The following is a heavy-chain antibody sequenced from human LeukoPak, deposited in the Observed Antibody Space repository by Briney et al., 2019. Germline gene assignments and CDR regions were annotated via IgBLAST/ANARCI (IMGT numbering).Heavy chain of an antibody. V-gene: IGHV1-2*06. CDR2: INPNSGGT. Sequence: ASVKVSCKASGYTFTGYYMHWVRQAPGQGLEWMGRINPNSGGTNYAQKFQGRVTMTRDTSVSTAYMELSRLRSDDTAVYYCARDPVYDFWSGYWDYWGQGTLVTVSS. J-gene: IGHJ4*02. D-gene: IGHD3-3*01. CDR1: GYTFTGYY. CDR3: ARDPVYDFWSGYWDY.